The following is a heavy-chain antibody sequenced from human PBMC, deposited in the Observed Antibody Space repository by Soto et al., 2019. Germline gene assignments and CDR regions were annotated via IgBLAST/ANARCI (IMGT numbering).Heavy chain of an antibody. J-gene: IGHJ5*02. CDR3: ASLGGGYILTGYYKAYWFDP. CDR1: GGSFSGYY. Sequence: SETLSLTCAVYGGSFSGYYWSWIRQPPGKGLEWIGEINHSGSTNYNPSLKSRVTISVDTSKNQFSLKLSSVTAADTAVYYCASLGGGYILTGYYKAYWFDPWGQGTLVTVSS. V-gene: IGHV4-34*01. D-gene: IGHD3-9*01. CDR2: INHSGST.